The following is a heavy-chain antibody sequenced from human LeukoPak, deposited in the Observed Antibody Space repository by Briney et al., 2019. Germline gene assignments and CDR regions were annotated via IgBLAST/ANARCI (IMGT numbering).Heavy chain of an antibody. D-gene: IGHD6-13*01. J-gene: IGHJ4*02. Sequence: ASVKVSCKASGYTFTSYDINWVRQATGQGLEWMGWMNPNSGNTGYAQKFQGRVTMTRNTSISTAYMELSSVRSEDTAVYYCARRNWGIAAADYWGQGTLVTVSS. V-gene: IGHV1-8*01. CDR3: ARRNWGIAAADY. CDR2: MNPNSGNT. CDR1: GYTFTSYD.